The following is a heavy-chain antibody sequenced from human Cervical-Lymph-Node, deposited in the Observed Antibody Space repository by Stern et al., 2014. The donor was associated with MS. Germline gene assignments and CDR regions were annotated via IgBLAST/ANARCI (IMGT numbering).Heavy chain of an antibody. V-gene: IGHV2-5*02. J-gene: IGHJ2*01. Sequence: QVTLRESGPTLVKPTQTLTLTCTFSGFSLSTSGVGVGWIRQPPGKALEWLALIYLDDDKRYSPSLKSRLTITKDTSKNQVVLTMTNMDPVDTATYYCAHRLEYDSSGYYSPYWWYFDLWGRGTLVTVSS. CDR3: AHRLEYDSSGYYSPYWWYFDL. D-gene: IGHD3-22*01. CDR1: GFSLSTSGVG. CDR2: IYLDDDK.